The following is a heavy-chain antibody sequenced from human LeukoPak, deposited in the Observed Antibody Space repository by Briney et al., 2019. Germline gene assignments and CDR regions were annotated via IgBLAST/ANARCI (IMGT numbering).Heavy chain of an antibody. V-gene: IGHV3-30*18. CDR2: ISYDGSNK. CDR3: AKDDGDYGFDY. D-gene: IGHD4-17*01. J-gene: IGHJ4*02. CDR1: GFIFSTYG. Sequence: GGSLRLSCAASGFIFSTYGMHWVRQAPGTWLELVSVISYDGSNKYYAASVKGRFTMSRDNSKNTLYLQMNSLRAEDTALYYCAKDDGDYGFDYWGQGTLVTVSS.